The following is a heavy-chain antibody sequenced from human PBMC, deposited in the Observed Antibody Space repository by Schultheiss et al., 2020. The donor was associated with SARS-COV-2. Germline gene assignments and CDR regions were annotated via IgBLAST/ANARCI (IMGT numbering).Heavy chain of an antibody. CDR1: GGSISSSSYY. V-gene: IGHV4-39*07. Sequence: GSLRLSCTVSGGSISSSSYYWGWIRQPPGKGLEWIGSIYYSGSTYYNPSLKSRVTISVDTSKNQFSLKLSSVTAADTAVYYCAREFAAAGFDYWGQGTLVTVSS. CDR3: AREFAAAGFDY. CDR2: IYYSGST. J-gene: IGHJ4*02. D-gene: IGHD2-15*01.